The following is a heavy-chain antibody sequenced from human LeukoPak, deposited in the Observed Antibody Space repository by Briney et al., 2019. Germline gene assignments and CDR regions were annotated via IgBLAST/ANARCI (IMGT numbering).Heavy chain of an antibody. Sequence: RPGGSLRLSCAASGFTFSSYAMSWVRQAPGKGLEWVSAISGSGGSTYYADSVKGRFTISRDNSKNTLYLQMNSLRAEDTAVYYCANPRGSYFMGGRNNRDYWGQGTLVTVSS. V-gene: IGHV3-23*01. J-gene: IGHJ4*02. CDR3: ANPRGSYFMGGRNNRDY. CDR2: ISGSGGST. D-gene: IGHD1-26*01. CDR1: GFTFSSYA.